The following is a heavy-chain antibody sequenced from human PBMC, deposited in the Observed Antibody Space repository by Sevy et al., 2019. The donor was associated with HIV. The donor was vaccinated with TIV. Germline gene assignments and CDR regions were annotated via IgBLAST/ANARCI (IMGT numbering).Heavy chain of an antibody. Sequence: GGSLRLSCAASGFTFSSYAMNWVRQAPGKGLEWVSSINGISSNIYYADSVKGRFTISRNNDENTLYLKMNSVRAEDTAVDYCARDLFSGGNAVYGYWGQGTLVTVSS. CDR2: INGISSNI. D-gene: IGHD2-15*01. J-gene: IGHJ4*02. CDR3: ARDLFSGGNAVYGY. V-gene: IGHV3-21*01. CDR1: GFTFSSYA.